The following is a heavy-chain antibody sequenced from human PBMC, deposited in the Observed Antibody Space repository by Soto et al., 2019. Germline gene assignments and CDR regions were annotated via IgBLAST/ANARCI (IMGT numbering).Heavy chain of an antibody. Sequence: GGSLRLSCVASGLSLSDYYMSWIRQAPGRGLEWVSYISDSGSYATYADSVKGRFTISRDNAKNTLYLQMNSLRSEDTAVYYCATFHSGSGNGFWGQGTLVTVS. V-gene: IGHV3-11*06. CDR3: ATFHSGSGNGF. D-gene: IGHD3-10*01. CDR2: ISDSGSYA. CDR1: GLSLSDYY. J-gene: IGHJ4*02.